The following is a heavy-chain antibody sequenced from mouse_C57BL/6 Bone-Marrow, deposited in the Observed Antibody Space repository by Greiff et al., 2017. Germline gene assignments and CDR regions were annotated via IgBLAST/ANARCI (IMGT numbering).Heavy chain of an antibody. CDR1: GYTFTSYW. CDR2: IHPNSGCT. J-gene: IGHJ4*01. CDR3: ASSEHSSAH. D-gene: IGHD6-1*01. V-gene: IGHV1-64*01. Sequence: VQLQQPGAELVKPGASVKLSCTASGYTFTSYWMHWVKQRPGQGLEWIGMIHPNSGCTNYNEKFKSNVTLTENKSSSTAYMQLSSLTSEDSAVNYSASSEHSSAHWGQGTSVTVSS.